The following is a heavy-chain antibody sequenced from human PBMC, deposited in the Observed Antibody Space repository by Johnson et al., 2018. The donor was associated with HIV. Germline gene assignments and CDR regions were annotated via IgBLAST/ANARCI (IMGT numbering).Heavy chain of an antibody. CDR1: GLTFSSYG. V-gene: IGHV3-7*01. Sequence: EVQLVESGGGLDKPGGSLRLSCAASGLTFSSYGMHWVRQAPGKGLEWVASIKQDGSEKHYVDSVWGRFSISRDNAKSSLCLQMNSLRAGDTAVYYCAREVGSWYSSSSGAFDIWGQGTMVTVSS. D-gene: IGHD6-6*01. CDR2: IKQDGSEK. CDR3: AREVGSWYSSSSGAFDI. J-gene: IGHJ3*02.